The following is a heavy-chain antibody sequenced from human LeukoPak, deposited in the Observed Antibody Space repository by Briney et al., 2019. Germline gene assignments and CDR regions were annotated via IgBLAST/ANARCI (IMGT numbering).Heavy chain of an antibody. D-gene: IGHD6-19*01. V-gene: IGHV3-23*01. CDR3: ARPSSGGRGDYYFDY. J-gene: IGHJ4*02. Sequence: GGSLRLSCAASGFTFSTYSMTWVRQGPGKGLEWVSSIYPSGDSTFYADSVKGRFTISRDNAKNSLYLQMNSLRAEDTTVYYCARPSSGGRGDYYFDYWGQGTQVTVSS. CDR2: IYPSGDST. CDR1: GFTFSTYS.